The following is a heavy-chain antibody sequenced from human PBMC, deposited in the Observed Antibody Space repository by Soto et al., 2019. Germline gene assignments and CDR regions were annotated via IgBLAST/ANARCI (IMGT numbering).Heavy chain of an antibody. J-gene: IGHJ4*02. CDR1: GAPISSGEFY. V-gene: IGHV4-30-4*01. D-gene: IGHD3-22*01. Sequence: PSETLSLTCTVSGAPISSGEFYWSWIGQPPGKGLEWIGYIYYGGNTYYNPSLKSRVTISVDTSKNQFFLRLNSVTAADTAVYYCARVRKTGYHYYYFDHWGRGTLVTVSS. CDR3: ARVRKTGYHYYYFDH. CDR2: IYYGGNT.